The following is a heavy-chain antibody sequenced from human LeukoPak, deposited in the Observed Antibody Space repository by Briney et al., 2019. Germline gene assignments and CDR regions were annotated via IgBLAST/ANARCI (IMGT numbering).Heavy chain of an antibody. CDR1: GGSISSSDW. V-gene: IGHV4-4*02. Sequence: NPSETLSLTCAVSGGSISSSDWWTWVRQPPGKGLEWIGEIYHSGSTNYNPSLKSRVTISVDKSKNQFSLKLSSVTAADTAVYYCARVSYYLADAFDIWGQGTMVTVSS. CDR3: ARVSYYLADAFDI. J-gene: IGHJ3*02. D-gene: IGHD3-10*01. CDR2: IYHSGST.